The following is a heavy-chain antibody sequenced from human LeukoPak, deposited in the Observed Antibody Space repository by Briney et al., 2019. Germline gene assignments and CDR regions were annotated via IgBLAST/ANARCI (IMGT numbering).Heavy chain of an antibody. CDR3: AKGMFGSGWYGDDY. J-gene: IGHJ4*02. D-gene: IGHD6-19*01. Sequence: GGSLRLSCAASGLTFSSYAMSWVRQAPGKGLEWVSAISGSGGSTYYADSVKGRFTISRDNSKNTLYLQMDSLRAEDTAVYYCAKGMFGSGWYGDDYWGQGTLVTVSS. V-gene: IGHV3-23*01. CDR1: GLTFSSYA. CDR2: ISGSGGST.